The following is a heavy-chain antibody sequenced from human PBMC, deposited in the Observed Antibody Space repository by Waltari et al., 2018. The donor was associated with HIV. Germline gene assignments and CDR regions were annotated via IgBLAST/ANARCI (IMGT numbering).Heavy chain of an antibody. CDR2: NDPSGGST. CDR3: ARAFCGGDCPPGNY. CDR1: GYTFTRYK. J-gene: IGHJ4*02. D-gene: IGHD2-21*02. Sequence: QLVQSGAEVKKPGASVKVSCKASGYTFTRYKIYWVRQAPGQGLEWMGVNDPSGGSTNSAQNFQGRVTITRDTSTSTVYMEMSSLRYEDTAIYYCARAFCGGDCPPGNYWGQGTLVTVSS. V-gene: IGHV1-46*01.